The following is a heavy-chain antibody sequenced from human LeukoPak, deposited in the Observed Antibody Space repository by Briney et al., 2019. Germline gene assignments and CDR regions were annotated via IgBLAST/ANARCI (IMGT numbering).Heavy chain of an antibody. CDR3: ARVKRVAGPALNDVFDI. D-gene: IGHD6-19*01. Sequence: KPGGSLRLSCAASGFSFSDYYVSWIRQSPGKGLDWVSQISSSGSNRYYSDSAKGRFTISRDNAKNSLSLQMSSLRPEDMGVYYCARVKRVAGPALNDVFDIWGQGTMVTVSS. CDR1: GFSFSDYY. V-gene: IGHV3-11*04. CDR2: ISSSGSNR. J-gene: IGHJ3*02.